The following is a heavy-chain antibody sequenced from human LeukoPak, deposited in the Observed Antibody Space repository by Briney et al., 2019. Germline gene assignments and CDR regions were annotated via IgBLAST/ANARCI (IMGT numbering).Heavy chain of an antibody. CDR1: GFTFSSYG. D-gene: IGHD1-26*01. V-gene: IGHV3-33*01. Sequence: GGSLRLSCAASGFTFSSYGMHWVRQAPGKGLEWVAVIWYDGSNKYYADSVKGRFTISRDNSKNTLYLQMNSLRAEDTAVYYCARDRVVGATTLDYWGQGTLVTVSS. CDR2: IWYDGSNK. CDR3: ARDRVVGATTLDY. J-gene: IGHJ4*02.